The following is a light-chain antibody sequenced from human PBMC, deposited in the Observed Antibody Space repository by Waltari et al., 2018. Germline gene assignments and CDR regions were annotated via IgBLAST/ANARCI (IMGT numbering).Light chain of an antibody. J-gene: IGKJ1*01. Sequence: EIVLTQSPATLSLSPGERATLACRATQSNSIYLAWYQHIPGQAPRHRICDASPKATVIPARFSGSRCGTDFTLTISSLEPEDFAIYYCQHRNNWRRTFGQGTKVEIK. CDR2: DAS. V-gene: IGKV3-11*01. CDR3: QHRNNWRRT. CDR1: QSNSIY.